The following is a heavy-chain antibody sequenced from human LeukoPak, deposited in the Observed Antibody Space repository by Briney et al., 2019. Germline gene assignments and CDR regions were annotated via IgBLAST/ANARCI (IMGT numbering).Heavy chain of an antibody. CDR1: GFTFSTYA. CDR3: AKDSHTEYYYDSSTHYHY. CDR2: ISGSSGNT. J-gene: IGHJ4*02. V-gene: IGHV3-23*01. D-gene: IGHD3-22*01. Sequence: GGSLRLSCATSGFTFSTYAMSWVRQAPGKGLEWVSGISGSSGNTYHADSVKGRFTVSRDNSKNTLYLQMNSLRAEDTAVYYCAKDSHTEYYYDSSTHYHYGGQGTLVTVSS.